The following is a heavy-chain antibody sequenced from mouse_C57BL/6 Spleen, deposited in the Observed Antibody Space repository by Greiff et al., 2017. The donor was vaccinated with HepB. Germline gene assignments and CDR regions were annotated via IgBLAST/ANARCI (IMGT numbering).Heavy chain of an antibody. D-gene: IGHD1-1*01. CDR2: INPNNGGT. Sequence: VQLQQSGPELVKPGASVKISCKASGYTFTDYYMNWVKQSHGKSLEWIGDINPNNGGTSYNQKFKGKATLTVDKSSSTAYMELRSLTSEDSAVYYCARERAYYYGSSWYFDVWGTGTTVTVSS. V-gene: IGHV1-26*01. J-gene: IGHJ1*03. CDR3: ARERAYYYGSSWYFDV. CDR1: GYTFTDYY.